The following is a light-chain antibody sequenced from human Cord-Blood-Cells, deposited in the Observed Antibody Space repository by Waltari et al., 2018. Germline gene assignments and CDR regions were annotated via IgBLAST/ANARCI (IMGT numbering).Light chain of an antibody. CDR3: QQYGSSPQT. CDR1: QSVSSHY. V-gene: IGKV3-20*01. Sequence: EIVLTQSPGTLSLSPGERATLSCRASQSVSSHYLAWYQQKPGQAPRLLIYGSYSRATDIPDRFSGSGCGTDFTLTISILEPEDFAVYYGQQYGSSPQTFGQGTKVEIK. J-gene: IGKJ1*01. CDR2: GSY.